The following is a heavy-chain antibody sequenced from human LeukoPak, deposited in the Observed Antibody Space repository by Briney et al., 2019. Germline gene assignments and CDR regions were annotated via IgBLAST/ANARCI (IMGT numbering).Heavy chain of an antibody. CDR1: GFTFSSYS. Sequence: PGGSLRLSCAASGFTFSSYSMNWVRQAPGKRLVWVSRIKTDGSNTNYADSVKGRFTISRDNAKNTLYLQMSSLRAEDTAVYYCARDFLHLGGWGQGTMVTVSS. D-gene: IGHD3-16*01. J-gene: IGHJ3*01. CDR3: ARDFLHLGG. CDR2: IKTDGSNT. V-gene: IGHV3-74*01.